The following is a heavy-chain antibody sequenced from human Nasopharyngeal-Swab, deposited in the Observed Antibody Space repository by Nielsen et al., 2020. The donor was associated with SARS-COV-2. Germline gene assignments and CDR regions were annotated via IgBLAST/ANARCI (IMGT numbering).Heavy chain of an antibody. CDR1: GFTFSTYW. D-gene: IGHD6-19*01. J-gene: IGHJ4*02. CDR3: ARETTTGWYYFDA. Sequence: GESLKISCAASGFTFSTYWMHWVRQAPGRGLVWVSRIGSDGSDTAYAEAVKGRFTISRDNAKNTLYLQMSSLRAEDTAVYYCARETTTGWYYFDAWGQGTPVSVSS. CDR2: IGSDGSDT. V-gene: IGHV3-74*01.